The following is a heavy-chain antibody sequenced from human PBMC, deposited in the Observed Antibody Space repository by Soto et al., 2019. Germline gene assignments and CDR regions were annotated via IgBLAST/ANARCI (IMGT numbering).Heavy chain of an antibody. J-gene: IGHJ6*02. V-gene: IGHV6-1*01. CDR1: GDSVSSNSAA. Sequence: PSQTLSLTCAISGDSVSSNSAAWNWIRQSPSRGLEWLGRTYYRSKWYNDYAVSVKSRITISPDTSKNQFSLQLNSVTPEDTAVYYCARWPRQLKYYYYGMDVWGQGTTVTVSS. D-gene: IGHD6-13*01. CDR3: ARWPRQLKYYYYGMDV. CDR2: TYYRSKWYN.